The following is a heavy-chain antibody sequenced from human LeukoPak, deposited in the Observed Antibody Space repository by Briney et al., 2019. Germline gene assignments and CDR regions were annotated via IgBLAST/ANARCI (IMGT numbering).Heavy chain of an antibody. CDR1: GGSIRSSYYY. CDR3: ARRASGSYYPFDY. V-gene: IGHV4-39*01. Sequence: SETLSLTCTVSGGSIRSSYYYWGWIRQPPGKGLEWIGSIYDSGSTYYNPSLKSRVTISVDTSKNQFSLKLSSVTAADTAVYYCARRASGSYYPFDYWGQGTLVTVSS. CDR2: IYDSGST. J-gene: IGHJ4*02. D-gene: IGHD1-26*01.